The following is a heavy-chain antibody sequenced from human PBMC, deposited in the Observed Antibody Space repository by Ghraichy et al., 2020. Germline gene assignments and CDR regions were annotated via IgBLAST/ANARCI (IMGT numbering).Heavy chain of an antibody. CDR1: GGSFSGYY. D-gene: IGHD6-19*01. Sequence: GSLRLSCAVYGGSFSGYYWSWIRQPPGKGLEWIGEINHSGSTNYNPSLKSRVTISVDTSKNQFSLKLSSVTAADTAVYYCARGPGYSSGWVDYWGQGTLVTVSS. V-gene: IGHV4-34*01. J-gene: IGHJ4*02. CDR2: INHSGST. CDR3: ARGPGYSSGWVDY.